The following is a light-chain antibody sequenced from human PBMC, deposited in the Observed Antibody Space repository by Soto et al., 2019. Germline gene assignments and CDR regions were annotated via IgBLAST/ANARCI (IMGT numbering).Light chain of an antibody. CDR2: DVS. Sequence: QSALTQPASVSGSPGQSITISCTGTSSDVGAYNYVSWYQQHPGKAPKLMIYDVSNRPSGISNRFSGSKSGNTASLTISGLQAEDEADYYCSPYTSRSTPYVFGTGTKVTVL. V-gene: IGLV2-14*01. CDR3: SPYTSRSTPYV. CDR1: SSDVGAYNY. J-gene: IGLJ1*01.